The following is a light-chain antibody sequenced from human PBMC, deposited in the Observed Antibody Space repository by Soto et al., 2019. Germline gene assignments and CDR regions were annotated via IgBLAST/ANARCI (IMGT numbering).Light chain of an antibody. J-gene: IGKJ2*01. CDR1: QSVGSN. CDR2: GAS. Sequence: EIVMTQSPATLSVSPGERASLSCRASQSVGSNLAWYQQTAGQAPRLLIYGASTRATGIPAWFSGSGSGTEFTLTISRLKSEDFAVDSCQQYTTMQYTFGQGTRLEIK. CDR3: QQYTTMQYT. V-gene: IGKV3-15*01.